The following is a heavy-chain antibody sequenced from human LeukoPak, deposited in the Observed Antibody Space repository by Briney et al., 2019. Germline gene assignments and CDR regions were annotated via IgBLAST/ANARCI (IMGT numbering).Heavy chain of an antibody. V-gene: IGHV3-48*04. J-gene: IGHJ4*02. Sequence: GGSLRLSCAASGFTFSSYSMNWVRQAPGKGLEWVSYISSSSSTIYYADSVKGRFTISRDNAKNSLYLQMNSLRAEDTAVYYCARATYYDILTGYPDYWGQGTLVTVSS. D-gene: IGHD3-9*01. CDR1: GFTFSSYS. CDR3: ARATYYDILTGYPDY. CDR2: ISSSSSTI.